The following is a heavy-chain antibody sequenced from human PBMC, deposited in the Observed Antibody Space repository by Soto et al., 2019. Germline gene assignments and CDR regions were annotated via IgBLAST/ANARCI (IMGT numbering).Heavy chain of an antibody. V-gene: IGHV3-48*03. J-gene: IGHJ5*02. D-gene: IGHD3-10*01. CDR2: ISNGGAAI. Sequence: GGSLRLSCAASGFNFKNYEMTWVRQAPGKGLEWVSYISNGGAAIDYADSVKGRFTVSRDNAKNSLYLQMTSLRAEDTAVYFCSRASSGSGTYGWFDPWGQGTLVTVSS. CDR3: SRASSGSGTYGWFDP. CDR1: GFNFKNYE.